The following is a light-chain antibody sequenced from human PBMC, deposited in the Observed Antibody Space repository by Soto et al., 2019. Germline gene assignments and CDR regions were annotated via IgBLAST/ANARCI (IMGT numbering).Light chain of an antibody. CDR3: SSYTSSSTPYV. J-gene: IGLJ1*01. CDR1: SSDVGGYNY. V-gene: IGLV2-14*01. CDR2: EVS. Sequence: QSVLTQPASVSGSPGQSITISCTGTSSDVGGYNYVSWYQQHPGKAPKLMIYEVSNRPSGVSNRFPGSKSGNTASLTISGLQAEDEADYYCSSYTSSSTPYVFGTGTKVTVL.